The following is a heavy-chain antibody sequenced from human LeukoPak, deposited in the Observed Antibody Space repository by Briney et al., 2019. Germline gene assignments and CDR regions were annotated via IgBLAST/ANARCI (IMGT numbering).Heavy chain of an antibody. D-gene: IGHD4-17*01. CDR1: GYTFTAYY. Sequence: ASVKVSCKTSGYTFTAYYIHWVRQAPGQGLEWMAWIYSNTGDTDSAQKFRGRVTMTRDTPSTTVYMELSRLSPDDTAVYYCAREGLRGTKEFDYWGQGSVLTVSS. V-gene: IGHV1-2*02. CDR3: AREGLRGTKEFDY. CDR2: IYSNTGDT. J-gene: IGHJ4*02.